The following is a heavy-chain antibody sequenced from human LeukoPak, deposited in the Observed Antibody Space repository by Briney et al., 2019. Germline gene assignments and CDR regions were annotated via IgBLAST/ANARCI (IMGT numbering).Heavy chain of an antibody. Sequence: SETLSLTCTVSGGSISGYYWSWIRQPPGKGLEWIGYIYYSGSTNYNPSLKSRVTISVDTSKNQFSLKLSSVTAADTAVYYCAKIGYCSGDSCRGFDPWGQGTLVTVSS. J-gene: IGHJ5*02. V-gene: IGHV4-59*08. CDR1: GGSISGYY. CDR3: AKIGYCSGDSCRGFDP. D-gene: IGHD2-15*01. CDR2: IYYSGST.